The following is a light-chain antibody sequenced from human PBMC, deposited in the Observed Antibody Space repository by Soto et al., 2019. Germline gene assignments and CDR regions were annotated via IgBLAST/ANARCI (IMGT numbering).Light chain of an antibody. V-gene: IGKV3-20*01. J-gene: IGKJ1*01. Sequence: EIVLTQSPGTLSLSPGERATHSCRASQSVTSGYLAWYQQKPGQAPRLLIYGASSRATGSPDRFSGSGSGTDFTLTISRLEPEDFAVYYCQQYGASPCTFGQGTKVEIK. CDR1: QSVTSGY. CDR3: QQYGASPCT. CDR2: GAS.